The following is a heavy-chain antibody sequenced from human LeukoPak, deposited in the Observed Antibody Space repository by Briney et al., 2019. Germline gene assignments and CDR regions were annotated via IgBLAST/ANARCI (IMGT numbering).Heavy chain of an antibody. Sequence: PPGGAPRISLGTAGFPFLIHCIHMGRQAPGKGVGVVAFLRYDGSDIYYADSVKGRFTISRDNSKNSLHLQMNSLRAEGTAVYYCAKAQVYGDSGAGLFDYWGQGTLVTVSS. J-gene: IGHJ4*02. CDR3: AKAQVYGDSGAGLFDY. D-gene: IGHD4-17*01. CDR2: LRYDGSDI. CDR1: GFPFLIHC. V-gene: IGHV3-30*02.